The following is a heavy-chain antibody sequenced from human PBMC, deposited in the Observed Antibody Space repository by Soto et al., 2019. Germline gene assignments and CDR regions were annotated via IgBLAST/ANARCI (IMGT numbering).Heavy chain of an antibody. CDR3: ARGGSLNWYFDL. D-gene: IGHD1-26*01. V-gene: IGHV3-74*01. J-gene: IGHJ2*01. CDR2: INSDGSST. CDR1: GFTFSSYW. Sequence: EVQLVESGGGLVRPGGSLRLSCAASGFTFSSYWMHWVRQAPGKRLVWVSRINSDGSSTSNADSVKGRFTISRDNAKNTLYLQRNSLGAEDTAVYYCARGGSLNWYFDLWGRGTLVTVSS.